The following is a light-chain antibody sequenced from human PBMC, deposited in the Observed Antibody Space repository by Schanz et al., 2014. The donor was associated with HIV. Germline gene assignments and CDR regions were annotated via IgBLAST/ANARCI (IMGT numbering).Light chain of an antibody. CDR2: DVS. J-gene: IGLJ1*01. CDR1: RSDVGGYDR. Sequence: QSVLTQPRSVSGSPGQSVTISCSGSRSDVGGYDRVSWYQQRPGEAPNVIIYDVSKRPSGVPDRFSGSKSGNTASLTISGLQPEDEADYYCNSYSHSNTYVFGSGTKLTVL. CDR3: NSYSHSNTYV. V-gene: IGLV2-11*01.